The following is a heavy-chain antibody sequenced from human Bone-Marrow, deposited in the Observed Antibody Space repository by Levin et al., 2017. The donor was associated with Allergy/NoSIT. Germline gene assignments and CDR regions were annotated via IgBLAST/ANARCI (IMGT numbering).Heavy chain of an antibody. CDR2: INSDGSTT. Sequence: GGSLRLSCAASGFTFSSSWMHWVRQAPGKGLVWVSRINSDGSTTNYADSVKGRFTISRDNAKNTLFLQMNSLRAEDTAVYYCGSWAREDYWGQGTLVAVSS. V-gene: IGHV3-74*01. D-gene: IGHD3-16*01. CDR3: GSWAREDY. CDR1: GFTFSSSW. J-gene: IGHJ4*02.